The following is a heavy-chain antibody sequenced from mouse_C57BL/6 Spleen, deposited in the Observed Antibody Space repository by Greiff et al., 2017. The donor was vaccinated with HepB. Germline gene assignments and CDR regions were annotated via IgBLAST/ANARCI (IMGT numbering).Heavy chain of an antibody. CDR3: TGYYEYDEGFAY. Sequence: EVKLVESGTVLARPGASVKMSCKTSGYTFTSYWMHWVKQRPGQGLEWIGAIYPGNSDTSYNQKFKGKAKLTAVTSASTAYMELSSLTNEDSAVYYCTGYYEYDEGFAYWGQGTLVTVSA. CDR1: GYTFTSYW. D-gene: IGHD2-4*01. V-gene: IGHV1-5*01. CDR2: IYPGNSDT. J-gene: IGHJ3*01.